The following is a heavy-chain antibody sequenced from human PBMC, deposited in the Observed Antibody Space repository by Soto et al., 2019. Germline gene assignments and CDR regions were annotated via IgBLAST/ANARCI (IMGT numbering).Heavy chain of an antibody. V-gene: IGHV1-69*12. J-gene: IGHJ4*02. CDR1: GGTFSSYA. D-gene: IGHD5-18*01. CDR2: IIPIFGTA. Sequence: QVQLVQSGAEVKKPGSSVKVSCKASGGTFSSYAISWVRQAPGQGLEWMGGIIPIFGTANYAQKFQGRVTITADESTSTADIEPSSLRSEDTAVYYCARGVDVDTAMALGYWGEGTLVTVSS. CDR3: ARGVDVDTAMALGY.